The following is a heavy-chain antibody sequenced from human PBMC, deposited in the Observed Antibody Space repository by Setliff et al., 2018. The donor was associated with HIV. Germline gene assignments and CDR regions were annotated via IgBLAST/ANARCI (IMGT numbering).Heavy chain of an antibody. CDR1: GSTFTSYG. J-gene: IGHJ3*02. Sequence: VASVKVSCKASGSTFTSYGISWVRQAPGQGLEWMGWISAYSGNTNYAQKLQGRVTMTTDTSTSTAYMELRSLRSDDTAVYYCARVAWYYSFWSGLGDAFDIWGQGTMVTV. D-gene: IGHD3-3*01. CDR3: ARVAWYYSFWSGLGDAFDI. V-gene: IGHV1-18*01. CDR2: ISAYSGNT.